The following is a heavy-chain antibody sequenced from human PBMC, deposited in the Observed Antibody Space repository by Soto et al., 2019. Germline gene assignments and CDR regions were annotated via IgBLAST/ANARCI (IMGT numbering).Heavy chain of an antibody. V-gene: IGHV3-7*03. CDR1: GFTFGDYW. D-gene: IGHD1-26*01. J-gene: IGHJ4*02. Sequence: PGGSLRLSCAASGFTFGDYWMTWVRQAPGKGLEWVANINQDGGGKFYVDSLKGRFTISRDNAKNSLYLQMNSLSAEDTAMYYCARVKGRTAPNYWGRGTLVPVSS. CDR2: INQDGGGK. CDR3: ARVKGRTAPNY.